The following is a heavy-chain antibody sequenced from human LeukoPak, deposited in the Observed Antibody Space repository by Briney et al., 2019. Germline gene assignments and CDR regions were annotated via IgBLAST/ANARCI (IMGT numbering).Heavy chain of an antibody. V-gene: IGHV3-23*01. Sequence: PGGSLRLSCAASGFTFSSYVMSWVRQAPGKGLEWVSLISGNDGSTYYADSVRGRFTISRDSSKNTLYLQMNSLRAEDAAVYYCAKAPVTSCRGAYCYPFDYWGQGTLVTVSS. CDR2: ISGNDGST. CDR3: AKAPVTSCRGAYCYPFDY. CDR1: GFTFSSYV. J-gene: IGHJ4*02. D-gene: IGHD2-21*01.